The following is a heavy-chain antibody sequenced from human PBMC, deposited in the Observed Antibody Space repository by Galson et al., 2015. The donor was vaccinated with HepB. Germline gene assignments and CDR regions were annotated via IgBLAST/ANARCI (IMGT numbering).Heavy chain of an antibody. J-gene: IGHJ4*02. CDR2: IYASGRT. CDR3: VGSHYISSSDY. D-gene: IGHD2-2*02. Sequence: SLRLSCAASGFTVSDNYVSWVRQPPGKGLEWVSGIYASGRTFYADSVKGRITIDNSKNTLFLQMNSLRVEDTVVYYCVGSHYISSSDYWGQGTLVTVSS. V-gene: IGHV3-53*01. CDR1: GFTVSDNY.